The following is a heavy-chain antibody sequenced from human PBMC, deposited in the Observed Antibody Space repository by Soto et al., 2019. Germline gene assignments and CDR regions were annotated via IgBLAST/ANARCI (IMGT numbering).Heavy chain of an antibody. D-gene: IGHD3-22*01. CDR2: IYYSGST. V-gene: IGHV4-59*01. Sequence: SASRSLTCPVSGCSIRRYYWRWLRPPPGKGLEWIGYIYYSGSTNYNPSLKSRVTISVDTSENQFSLKLSSVTSADTAVYYCARGHPTMRHSSDSWGHGTMVTVS. CDR3: ARGHPTMRHSSDS. CDR1: GCSIRRYY. J-gene: IGHJ3*02.